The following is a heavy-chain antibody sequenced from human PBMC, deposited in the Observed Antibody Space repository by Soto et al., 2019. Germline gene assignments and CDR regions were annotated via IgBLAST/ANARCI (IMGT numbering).Heavy chain of an antibody. Sequence: EVQLVESGGGLVKPGGSLRLSCAASGFTFSSYSMNWVRQAPGKGLEWVSSISSSSSYIYYADSVKGRFTISRDNAKNSLYLQMNSLRAEDTAVCYCARSGSILRFLEWPSYWGQGTLVTVSS. J-gene: IGHJ4*02. V-gene: IGHV3-21*01. CDR1: GFTFSSYS. CDR3: ARSGSILRFLEWPSY. CDR2: ISSSSSYI. D-gene: IGHD3-3*01.